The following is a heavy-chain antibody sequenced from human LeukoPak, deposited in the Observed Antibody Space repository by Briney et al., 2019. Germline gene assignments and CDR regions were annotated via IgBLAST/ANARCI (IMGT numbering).Heavy chain of an antibody. CDR2: IYPGDSDT. CDR3: ATDIVVVGALDAFDI. Sequence: GESLKISCKGSGYSFTSYWIGWVRQMPGKGLEWMGIIYPGDSDTRYSPSFQGQVTISADKSISTAYLQWSSLKASDTAMYYCATDIVVVGALDAFDIWGQGTMVTVSS. D-gene: IGHD2-2*01. J-gene: IGHJ3*02. CDR1: GYSFTSYW. V-gene: IGHV5-51*01.